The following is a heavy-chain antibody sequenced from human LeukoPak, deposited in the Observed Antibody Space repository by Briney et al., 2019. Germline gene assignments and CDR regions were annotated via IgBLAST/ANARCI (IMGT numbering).Heavy chain of an antibody. CDR2: IYYSGST. Sequence: SETLSLTCTVSGGSISSYYWSWIRQPPGKGLEWIGYIYYSGSTNYNPSLKSRVTISVDTSKNQFSLKLSSVTAADTAVYYCARGPLWFGENGFDYWGQGTLVTVSS. J-gene: IGHJ4*02. D-gene: IGHD3-10*01. V-gene: IGHV4-59*01. CDR3: ARGPLWFGENGFDY. CDR1: GGSISSYY.